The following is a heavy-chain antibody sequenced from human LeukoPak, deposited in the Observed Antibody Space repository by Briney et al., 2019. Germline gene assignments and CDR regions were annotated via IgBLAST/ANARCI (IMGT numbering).Heavy chain of an antibody. V-gene: IGHV3-23*01. CDR2: ISGSGGST. CDR1: GFTFSSYA. CDR3: ANVDTYYYGSGVPAYFDY. D-gene: IGHD3-10*01. J-gene: IGHJ4*02. Sequence: PGGSLRLSCKTSGFTFSSYAMSWVRQAPGKGLEWVSAISGSGGSTYYADSVKGRFTISRDNSKNTLYLQMNSLRAEDTAVYYCANVDTYYYGSGVPAYFDYWGQGTLVTVSS.